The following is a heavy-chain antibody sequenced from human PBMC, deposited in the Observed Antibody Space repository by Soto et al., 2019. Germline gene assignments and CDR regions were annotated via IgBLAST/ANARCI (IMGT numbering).Heavy chain of an antibody. CDR2: IYSGGDT. CDR1: GFTVSTNY. J-gene: IGHJ3*02. CDR3: ATRRSSGYWNAFDI. D-gene: IGHD3-22*01. V-gene: IGHV3-53*01. Sequence: PGGSLLLSCTASGFTVSTNYMNWVGQAPGKGLEWVSVIYSGGDTYYADSVKGRFTISRDNSKNTLYLQMNSLRAEDTAMYYCATRRSSGYWNAFDIWGQGTLVTVSS.